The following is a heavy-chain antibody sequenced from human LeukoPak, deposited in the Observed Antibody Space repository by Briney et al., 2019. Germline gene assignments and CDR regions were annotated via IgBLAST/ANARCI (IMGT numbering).Heavy chain of an antibody. J-gene: IGHJ4*02. CDR3: AKDRAVAGNFDY. D-gene: IGHD6-19*01. Sequence: GRSLRLSCAASGFTFSSYAMSWVSQAPGEGLEWDSAISGSGGSTYYADSVKGRFTISRDNSKNTLYLKMNSLRAEDTAVYYCAKDRAVAGNFDYWGQGTLVTVSS. V-gene: IGHV3-23*01. CDR2: ISGSGGST. CDR1: GFTFSSYA.